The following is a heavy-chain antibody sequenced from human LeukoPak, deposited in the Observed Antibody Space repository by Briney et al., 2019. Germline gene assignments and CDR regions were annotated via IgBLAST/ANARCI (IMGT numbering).Heavy chain of an antibody. V-gene: IGHV1-2*06. CDR1: GYTFTGYY. CDR3: ARSDCTNGVCPLDY. CDR2: INPNNGGT. Sequence: GASVKVSCKASGYTFTGYYIHWVRQAPGQGLEWMGRINPNNGGTNYAQKFQGRVTMTRDTSISTAYMELSRLRSDDTAVYYCARSDCTNGVCPLDYWGQGTLVTVSS. J-gene: IGHJ4*02. D-gene: IGHD2-8*01.